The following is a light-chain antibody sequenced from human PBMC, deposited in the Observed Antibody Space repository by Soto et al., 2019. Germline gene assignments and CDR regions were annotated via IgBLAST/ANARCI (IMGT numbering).Light chain of an antibody. CDR3: QQSYSTLWT. J-gene: IGKJ1*01. CDR2: GAS. CDR1: RTVRSNY. Sequence: EIVLTQSPGTLSLSPGERATLSCRASRTVRSNYLVWYQQKFGQATRLLIYGASTRATGITARFSGSGSGTEFTLTISSLQPEDFAAYYCQQSYSTLWTFGQGTKWIS. V-gene: IGKV3-20*01.